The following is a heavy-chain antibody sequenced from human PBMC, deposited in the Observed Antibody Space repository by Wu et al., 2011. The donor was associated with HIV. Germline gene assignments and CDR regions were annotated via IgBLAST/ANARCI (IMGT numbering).Heavy chain of an antibody. CDR2: INPHSGGT. J-gene: IGHJ6*03. D-gene: IGHD6-6*01. CDR1: GYTFTNDG. Sequence: QLVQSGAEVQKPGASVKVSCKASGYTFTNDGISWVRQAPGQGLEWMGWINPHSGGTNFAQKFQGRVTMTRDTSITTAYMELSRLRSDDTAVYYCARDPYSSSFYYYYFMDVWGKGTTVTVSS. CDR3: ARDPYSSSFYYYYFMDV. V-gene: IGHV1-2*02.